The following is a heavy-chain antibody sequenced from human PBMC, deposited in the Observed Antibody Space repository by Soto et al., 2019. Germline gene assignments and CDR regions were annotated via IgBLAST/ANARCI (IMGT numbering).Heavy chain of an antibody. CDR2: IIPVFGTA. Sequence: SVKVSCKASGGSLSNYGISWVRQAPGQGLEWMGGIIPVFGTANYAQKFQGRVTITADESTSIVYMDVTSLRSEDTAVYYCARGDATKIVVTTYYGMDVWGQGTTVTVSS. CDR3: ARGDATKIVVTTYYGMDV. J-gene: IGHJ6*02. D-gene: IGHD4-17*01. V-gene: IGHV1-69*13. CDR1: GGSLSNYG.